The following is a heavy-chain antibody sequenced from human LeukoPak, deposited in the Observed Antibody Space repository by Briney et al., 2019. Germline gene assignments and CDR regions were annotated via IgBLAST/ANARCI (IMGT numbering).Heavy chain of an antibody. J-gene: IGHJ4*01. CDR1: GLTFSTYG. D-gene: IGHD4-23*01. Sequence: GGSLRLSCAASGLTFSTYGMSWVRQAPGKGLEWVSIMYPWGSAFYTDSVKGRFTVTRDESKNMMFLQMNTLRPDDTAMYYCVRQGGGDNCRWGQGALVTVSS. CDR2: MYPWGSA. CDR3: VRQGGGDNCR. V-gene: IGHV3-66*02.